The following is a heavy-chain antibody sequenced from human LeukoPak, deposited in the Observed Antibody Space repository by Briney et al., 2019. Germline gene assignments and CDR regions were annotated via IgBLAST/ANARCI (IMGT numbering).Heavy chain of an antibody. V-gene: IGHV3-53*01. J-gene: IGHJ4*02. CDR2: IHSGGTT. CDR1: GFPVSNNY. CDR3: ARDSDSGYGPFAS. D-gene: IGHD5-12*01. Sequence: PGGSLRLPCAASGFPVSNNYMSWVRQAPGKGLEWVSVIHSGGTTNYADSVQGRFTISRDNSKTTVYLHMNSLRAEDTAVYYCARDSDSGYGPFASWGQGTLVTVSS.